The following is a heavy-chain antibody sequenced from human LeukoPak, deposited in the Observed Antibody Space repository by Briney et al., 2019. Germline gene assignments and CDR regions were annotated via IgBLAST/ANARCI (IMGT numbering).Heavy chain of an antibody. J-gene: IGHJ6*03. CDR1: GGSISSGSYY. V-gene: IGHV4-61*02. Sequence: LSETLSLTRTVSGGSISSGSYYWSWIRQPAGKGLEWIGRIYTSGSTNYNPSLKSRVTISVDTSKNQFSLKLSSVTAADTAVYYCARDRYYYYYMDVWGKGTTVTVSS. CDR3: ARDRYYYYYMDV. CDR2: IYTSGST.